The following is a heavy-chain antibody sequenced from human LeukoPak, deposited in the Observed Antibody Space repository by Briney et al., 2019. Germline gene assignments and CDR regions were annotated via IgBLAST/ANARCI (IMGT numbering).Heavy chain of an antibody. J-gene: IGHJ4*02. D-gene: IGHD2-15*01. V-gene: IGHV1-18*04. Sequence: ASVKVSCKASGYTFTSYYMHWVRQAPGQGLEWMGWISTYNGNTNYAQKLQGRVTMTTDTSTSTAYMELRSLRSDDTAVYYCARSALGYCSGGSCYGYLDYWGQGTLVTVSS. CDR1: GYTFTSYY. CDR2: ISTYNGNT. CDR3: ARSALGYCSGGSCYGYLDY.